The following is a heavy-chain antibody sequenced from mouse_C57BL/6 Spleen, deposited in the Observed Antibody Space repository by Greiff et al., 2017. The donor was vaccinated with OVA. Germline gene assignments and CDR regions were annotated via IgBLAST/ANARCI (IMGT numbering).Heavy chain of an antibody. CDR3: TRWGITTVVAPYFDY. CDR2: IDPETGGT. D-gene: IGHD1-1*01. Sequence: VHLVESGAELVRPGASVTLSCKASGYTFTDYEMHWVKQTPVHGLEWIGAIDPETGGTAYNQKFKGKAILTADKSSSTAYMELRSLTSEDSAVYYCTRWGITTVVAPYFDYWGQGTTLTVSS. V-gene: IGHV1-15*01. CDR1: GYTFTDYE. J-gene: IGHJ2*01.